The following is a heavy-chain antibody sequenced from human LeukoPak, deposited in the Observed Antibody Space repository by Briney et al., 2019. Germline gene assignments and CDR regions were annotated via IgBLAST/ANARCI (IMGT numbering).Heavy chain of an antibody. CDR1: GFTFSSYE. D-gene: IGHD1-26*01. CDR2: ILYDGSKI. J-gene: IGHJ4*02. Sequence: GGSLILSCAASGFTFSSYEMHWVRQAPGKGLEWVAFILYDGSKIYFADSVKGRFTISRDNSKNTLYLQMNSLRAEDTAVYYCAREVSGSYFDYWGQGTLVTVSS. V-gene: IGHV3-30*04. CDR3: AREVSGSYFDY.